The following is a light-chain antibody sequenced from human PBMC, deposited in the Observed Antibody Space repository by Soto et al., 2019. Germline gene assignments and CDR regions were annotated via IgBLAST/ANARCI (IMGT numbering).Light chain of an antibody. CDR1: QSITSY. V-gene: IGKV1-39*01. CDR3: QQIYSPPLT. CDR2: AAS. Sequence: DIQLTQSPASLSASVGDTVTITCRASQSITSYLNWYQQKPGTGPKLLIWAASSLQSGAPSRFSGSVSGTDFTLTISSLPPEEFAPYYCQQIYSPPLTFGQGTKV. J-gene: IGKJ1*01.